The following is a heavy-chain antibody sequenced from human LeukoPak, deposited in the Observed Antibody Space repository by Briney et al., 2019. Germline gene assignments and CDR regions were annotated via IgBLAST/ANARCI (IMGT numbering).Heavy chain of an antibody. D-gene: IGHD2-2*01. J-gene: IGHJ4*02. CDR3: ARVPPCSSTSCYAYYFDY. CDR1: GFTFSSYA. Sequence: GGSLRLSCAASGFTFSSYAMHWVRQAPGKGLEWVAVISYDGSNKYYADSVKGRFTISRDNSMNTLYLQMNSLRAEDTAVYYCARVPPCSSTSCYAYYFDYWGQGTLVTVSS. CDR2: ISYDGSNK. V-gene: IGHV3-30*04.